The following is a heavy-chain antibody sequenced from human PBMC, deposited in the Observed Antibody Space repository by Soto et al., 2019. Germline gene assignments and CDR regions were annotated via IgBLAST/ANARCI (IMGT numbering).Heavy chain of an antibody. CDR1: GYTCTSYG. J-gene: IGHJ5*02. Sequence: ASVKVSCKASGYTCTSYGISWGRQAPGQGLEWMGWISAYNGNTNYAQKLQGRVTMTTDTSTSTAYMELRSLRSDDTAVYYCARDLKRYSGSYYWFDPWGQGTLVTVSS. CDR3: ARDLKRYSGSYYWFDP. CDR2: ISAYNGNT. D-gene: IGHD1-26*01. V-gene: IGHV1-18*01.